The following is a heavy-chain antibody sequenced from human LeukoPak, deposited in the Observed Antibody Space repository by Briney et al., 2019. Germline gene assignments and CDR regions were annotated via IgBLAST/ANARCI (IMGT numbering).Heavy chain of an antibody. CDR3: ARAEGDSSSWYRN. CDR2: ISSSSSYI. J-gene: IGHJ4*02. D-gene: IGHD6-13*01. V-gene: IGHV3-21*01. CDR1: GFTFSSYS. Sequence: GGSLRLSCAASGFTFSSYSMNWVRQAPGKGLEWVSSISSSSSYIYYADSVKGRFTITRDNAKNSLYLQMNSLRAEDTAVYYCARAEGDSSSWYRNWGQGTLVTVSS.